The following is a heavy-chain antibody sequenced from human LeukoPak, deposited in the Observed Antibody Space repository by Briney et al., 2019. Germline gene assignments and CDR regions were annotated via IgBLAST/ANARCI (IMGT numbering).Heavy chain of an antibody. CDR3: ARDLVTVTKGFDI. J-gene: IGHJ3*02. CDR2: INHSGST. V-gene: IGHV4-34*01. CDR1: GGSFSGYY. Sequence: PSETLSLTCAVYGGSFSGYYWSWIRQPPGKGLEWIGEINHSGSTNYNPSLKSRVTISVDTSKNQFSLKLSSVTAADTAVYYCARDLVTVTKGFDIWGHGTMVSVSS. D-gene: IGHD4-17*01.